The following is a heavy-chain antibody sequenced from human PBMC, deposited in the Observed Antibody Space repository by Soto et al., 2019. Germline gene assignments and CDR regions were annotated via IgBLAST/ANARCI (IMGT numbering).Heavy chain of an antibody. CDR3: AKGGDNSNYYAYGVH. Sequence: EVQLLESGGGLVQPGGSLRLSCAASGFTFSNYAMSWVRQAPGKGLEWVSAISASGGSTYYADSVKGRFTISRDNSKNTLYLQMNSLRAEDTAVYYCAKGGDNSNYYAYGVHWGQGTLVTVSS. CDR2: ISASGGST. V-gene: IGHV3-23*01. CDR1: GFTFSNYA. J-gene: IGHJ4*02. D-gene: IGHD3-22*01.